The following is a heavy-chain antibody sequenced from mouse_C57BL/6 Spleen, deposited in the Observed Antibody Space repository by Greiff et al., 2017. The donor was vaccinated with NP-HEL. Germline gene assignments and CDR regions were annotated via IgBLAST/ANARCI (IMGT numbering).Heavy chain of an antibody. J-gene: IGHJ3*01. D-gene: IGHD1-1*01. V-gene: IGHV1-52*01. CDR3: ARRDYGSSYAWFAY. CDR1: GYTFTSYW. CDR2: IDPSDSAT. Sequence: VQLQQPGAELVRPGSSVKLSCKASGYTFTSYWMHWVKQRPIQGLEWIGNIDPSDSATHYNQKFKDKATLTVDKSSSTAYMQLSSLTSEDSAVYYCARRDYGSSYAWFAYWGQGTLVTVSA.